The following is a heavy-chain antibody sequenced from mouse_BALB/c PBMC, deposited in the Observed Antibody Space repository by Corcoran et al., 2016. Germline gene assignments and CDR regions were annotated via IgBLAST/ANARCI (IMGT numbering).Heavy chain of an antibody. Sequence: EVQLQQSGAEIVKSGASVKLYCTASGFNINDTYMHWVKKRPEQGMEWIGRIDPANGNTKYDPKFQGKATITADTSSNTAYLQLSSLTSEDTAVYYCARWDWYFDFWGAGTTVTVSS. CDR2: IDPANGNT. CDR3: ARWDWYFDF. V-gene: IGHV14-3*02. J-gene: IGHJ1*01. CDR1: GFNINDTY.